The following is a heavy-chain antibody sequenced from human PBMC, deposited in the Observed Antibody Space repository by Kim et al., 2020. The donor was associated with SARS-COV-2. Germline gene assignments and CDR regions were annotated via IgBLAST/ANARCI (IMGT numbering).Heavy chain of an antibody. CDR3: AKEDYSRSIKIIGY. CDR2: ISWNSGSI. V-gene: IGHV3-9*01. D-gene: IGHD6-13*01. CDR1: GFTFGDYA. J-gene: IGHJ4*02. Sequence: GGSLRLSCAASGFTFGDYAMHWVRQAPGKGLEWVSGISWNSGSIGYADSVKGRFTISRDNAKNSLYLQMNSLRAEDTALYYCAKEDYSRSIKIIGYWGQGTLVTVSS.